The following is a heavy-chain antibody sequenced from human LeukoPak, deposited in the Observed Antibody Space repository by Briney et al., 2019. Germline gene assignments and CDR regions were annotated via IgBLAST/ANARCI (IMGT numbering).Heavy chain of an antibody. CDR1: GFTFSSYW. CDR2: IKQDGSEK. V-gene: IGHV3-7*01. D-gene: IGHD5-24*01. J-gene: IGHJ4*02. Sequence: PGGSLRLSCAASGFTFSSYWMSWVRQAPGKGLEWVANIKQDGSEKYYVNPVKGRFTISRDNAKNSLYLQMNSLRAEDTAVYYCARAPHKTQRWLQGFDYWGQGTLVTVSS. CDR3: ARAPHKTQRWLQGFDY.